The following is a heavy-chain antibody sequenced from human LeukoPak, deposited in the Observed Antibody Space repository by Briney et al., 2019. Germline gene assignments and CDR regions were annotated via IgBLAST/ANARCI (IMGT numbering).Heavy chain of an antibody. D-gene: IGHD3-22*01. V-gene: IGHV1-69*05. Sequence: GASVKVSCKASGGTFSSYAISWVRQAPGQGLEWMGGIIPIFGTANCAQKFQGRVTITTDESTSTAYMELRSLRSDDTAVYYCARANYYDSSGRRLDYWGQGTLVTVSS. J-gene: IGHJ4*02. CDR3: ARANYYDSSGRRLDY. CDR1: GGTFSSYA. CDR2: IIPIFGTA.